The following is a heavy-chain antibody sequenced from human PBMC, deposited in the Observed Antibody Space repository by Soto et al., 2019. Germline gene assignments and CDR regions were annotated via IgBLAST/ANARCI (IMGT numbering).Heavy chain of an antibody. V-gene: IGHV3-30*18. CDR1: GFTFGSYG. D-gene: IGHD3-9*01. Sequence: LRLSCAASGFTFGSYGMHWVRQAPGKGLEWVAVISYDGSNKYYADSVKGRFTISRDNSKNTLYLQMNSLRAEDTAVYYCAKDGGEYDILTGYQYFDYWGQGTLVTVPS. CDR3: AKDGGEYDILTGYQYFDY. J-gene: IGHJ4*02. CDR2: ISYDGSNK.